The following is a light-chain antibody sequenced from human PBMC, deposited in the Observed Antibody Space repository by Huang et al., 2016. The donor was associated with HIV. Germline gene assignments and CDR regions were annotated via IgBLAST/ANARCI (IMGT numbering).Light chain of an antibody. CDR1: QSVDSGY. J-gene: IGKJ1*01. V-gene: IGKV3-20*01. CDR3: QQYGSSMAT. CDR2: GTS. Sequence: LTQSPGSLSLSPWDRVTLSCRASQSVDSGYVAWYHQKPGQSPRLSVYGTSSRASGIPSRVRGSGSGRDFSRTISGLDCEEFGVYYCQQYGSSMATLGQGTKVDI.